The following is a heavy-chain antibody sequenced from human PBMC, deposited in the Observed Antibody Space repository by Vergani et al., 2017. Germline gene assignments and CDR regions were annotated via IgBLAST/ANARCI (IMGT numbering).Heavy chain of an antibody. CDR3: AGGNDHGTYNPPLDP. Sequence: QVQLQESGPGLVKSSETLSLTCSVSFDSIRNLYCNWIRQPPGKGLEWIGSIHYSENTNYNPSLKTRVTISVDTSKNQFSLTLTSVTAADTAVYYCAGGNDHGTYNPPLDPWGPGTRVTVSS. D-gene: IGHD4/OR15-4a*01. CDR1: FDSIRNLY. CDR2: IHYSENT. V-gene: IGHV4-59*11. J-gene: IGHJ5*02.